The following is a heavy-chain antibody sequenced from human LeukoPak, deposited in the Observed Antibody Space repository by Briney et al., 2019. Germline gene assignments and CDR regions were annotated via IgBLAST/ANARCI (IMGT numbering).Heavy chain of an antibody. Sequence: ASVKVSCKASGGTVSRYPISWVRQAPGQGLEWMGGIIPIFGTANYAQKFQGRVTITADKSTSTAYMELSSLRSEDTAVYYCARALRSSYYYYYYMDVWGKGTTVTVSS. V-gene: IGHV1-69*06. J-gene: IGHJ6*03. CDR3: ARALRSSYYYYYYMDV. CDR1: GGTVSRYP. CDR2: IIPIFGTA.